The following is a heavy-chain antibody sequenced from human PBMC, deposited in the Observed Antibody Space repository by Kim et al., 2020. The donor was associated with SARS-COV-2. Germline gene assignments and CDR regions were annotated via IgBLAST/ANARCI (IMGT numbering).Heavy chain of an antibody. Sequence: GGSLRLSCAASGFSFNTYTMNWVRQAPGKGLEWVSSISSANTYIYYADSVKGRFTISRDNAKNSLYLQMNSLRAEDTAVYYCARGTLQVLFDYWGQGTLVTVSS. V-gene: IGHV3-21*01. CDR2: ISSANTYI. J-gene: IGHJ4*02. D-gene: IGHD4-4*01. CDR3: ARGTLQVLFDY. CDR1: GFSFNTYT.